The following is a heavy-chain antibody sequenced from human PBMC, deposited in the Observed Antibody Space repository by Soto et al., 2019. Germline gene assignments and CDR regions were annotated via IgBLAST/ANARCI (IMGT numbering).Heavy chain of an antibody. Sequence: EVQLLESGGGLVQPGGSLRLSCAASGFTFSSYAMSWVRQAPGKGLEWVADISGSGGSTYYEDSVKGRFTLSTDKSKNTLYLQMNSLRAEDTAVYYCAKDGNPTGGAKGTVDFLGQGTLVTVSS. CDR1: GFTFSSYA. CDR3: AKDGNPTGGAKGTVDF. J-gene: IGHJ4*02. V-gene: IGHV3-23*01. CDR2: ISGSGGST. D-gene: IGHD1-26*01.